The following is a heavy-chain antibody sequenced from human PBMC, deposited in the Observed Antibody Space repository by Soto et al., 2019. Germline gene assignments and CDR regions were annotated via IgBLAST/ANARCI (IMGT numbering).Heavy chain of an antibody. V-gene: IGHV3-33*01. CDR2: IWYDGSNK. CDR3: ARDSEGGDRRGIDY. Sequence: QVQLVESGGGVVQPGRSLRLSCAASGFTFSSYGMHWVRQAPGKGLEWVAVIWYDGSNKYYADSVKGRFTISRDNSKNTQYLQMNSLRAEDTAVYYCARDSEGGDRRGIDYWGQGTLVTVSS. CDR1: GFTFSSYG. J-gene: IGHJ4*02. D-gene: IGHD2-21*02.